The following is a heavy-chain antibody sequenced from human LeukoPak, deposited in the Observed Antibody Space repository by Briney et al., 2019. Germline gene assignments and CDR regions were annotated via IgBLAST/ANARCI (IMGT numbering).Heavy chain of an antibody. CDR1: GYTFTGYY. CDR2: INPNSGGT. V-gene: IGHV1-2*02. CDR3: ARSKAYYYDSSGYYHAHDS. D-gene: IGHD3-22*01. Sequence: ASVKVSCKASGYTFTGYYMHWVRQAPGQGLEWPGWINPNSGGTNYAQKFQGRVTMTRDTSISTASMELSMLRSDDTAVYYCARSKAYYYDSSGYYHAHDSWGQGTLVTVSS. J-gene: IGHJ4*02.